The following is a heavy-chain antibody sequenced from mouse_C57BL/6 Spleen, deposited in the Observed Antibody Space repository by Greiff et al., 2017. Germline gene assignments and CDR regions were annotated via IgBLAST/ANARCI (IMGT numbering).Heavy chain of an antibody. CDR2: ISYDGSN. CDR1: GYSITSGYY. J-gene: IGHJ2*01. D-gene: IGHD1-1*01. Sequence: DVQLQESGPGLVKPSQSLSLTCSVTGYSITSGYYWNWIRQFPGNKLEWMGYISYDGSNNYNPSLKNRISITRDTSKNQFFLKLNSVTTEDTATYYCSYGSSVFDYWGQGTTLTVSS. V-gene: IGHV3-6*01. CDR3: SYGSSVFDY.